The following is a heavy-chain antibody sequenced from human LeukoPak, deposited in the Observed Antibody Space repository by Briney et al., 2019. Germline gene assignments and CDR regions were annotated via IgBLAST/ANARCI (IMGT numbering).Heavy chain of an antibody. CDR2: ISGSGSST. Sequence: GGSLRLSCAASGFTFSSYAMSWVRQAPGKGLEWVSSISGSGSSTYYADSVKGRFTISRDNSKNTLYLQMNSLRAEDTAVYYCAKDHRHYYDCSGYYRGGFDYWGQGTLVTVSS. CDR3: AKDHRHYYDCSGYYRGGFDY. D-gene: IGHD3-22*01. CDR1: GFTFSSYA. J-gene: IGHJ4*02. V-gene: IGHV3-23*01.